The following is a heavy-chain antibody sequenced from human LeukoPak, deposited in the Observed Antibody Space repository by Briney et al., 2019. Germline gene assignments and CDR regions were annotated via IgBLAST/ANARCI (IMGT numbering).Heavy chain of an antibody. CDR1: GFTVSTYA. V-gene: IGHV3-30*02. J-gene: IGHJ4*02. CDR2: IRCDGSEK. D-gene: IGHD6-6*01. Sequence: AGGSARLSCAGAGFTVSTYAMDWVRQAGGKGLEWVAFIRCDGSEKYHADSVKGRFTISRDNSKNMLRLQMNSLRAEDTAMYYCAAEYSSSSGIYWGQGTLVTVSS. CDR3: AAEYSSSSGIY.